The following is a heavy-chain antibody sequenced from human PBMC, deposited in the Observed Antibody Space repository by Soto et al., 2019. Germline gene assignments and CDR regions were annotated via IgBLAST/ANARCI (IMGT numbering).Heavy chain of an antibody. Sequence: SETLSLTCTVSGGSISSGGYYWSWIRQHPGKGLEWIGYIYYSGSTYYNPSLKSRVTISVDTSKNQFSLKLSSVTAADTAVYYCARQPYRSSWYTFDYWGQGTLVTVSS. CDR3: ARQPYRSSWYTFDY. CDR1: GGSISSGGYY. D-gene: IGHD6-13*01. CDR2: IYYSGST. J-gene: IGHJ4*02. V-gene: IGHV4-31*03.